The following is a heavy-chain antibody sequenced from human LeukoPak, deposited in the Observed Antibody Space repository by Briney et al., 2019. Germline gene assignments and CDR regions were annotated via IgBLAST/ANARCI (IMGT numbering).Heavy chain of an antibody. CDR2: IYYSGST. J-gene: IGHJ5*02. Sequence: SGTLSLTCTVSDGSISSDYWSWIRQPPGKGLEWIGYIYYSGSTKYNPSLKSRLTISVDTSKNQLTLRLTSVTAADTAVYYCARNSVGELSWFDPWGQGTLVTVSS. D-gene: IGHD3-10*01. CDR3: ARNSVGELSWFDP. CDR1: DGSISSDY. V-gene: IGHV4-59*01.